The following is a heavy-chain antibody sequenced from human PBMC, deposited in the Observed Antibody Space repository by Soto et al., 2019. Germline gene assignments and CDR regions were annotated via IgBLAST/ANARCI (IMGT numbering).Heavy chain of an antibody. CDR2: IYYGGST. V-gene: IGHV4-30-4*01. CDR3: ARDQRDCSGGGCYQYDAFDI. J-gene: IGHJ3*02. CDR1: GGSISSGDYY. D-gene: IGHD2-15*01. Sequence: SETLSLTCTVSGGSISSGDYYWSWIRQPPGKGLEWIGYIYYGGSTYYNPSLKSRVTISVDTSKNQFSLELSSVTAADTAVYYCARDQRDCSGGGCYQYDAFDIWGQGTMVT.